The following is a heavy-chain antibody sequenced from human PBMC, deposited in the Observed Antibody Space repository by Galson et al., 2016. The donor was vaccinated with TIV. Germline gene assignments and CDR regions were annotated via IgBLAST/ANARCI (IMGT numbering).Heavy chain of an antibody. J-gene: IGHJ6*02. Sequence: SLRLSCAASELIVTDNYMTWVRQAPGRGLEWVALIADDGSTFYSDSVKGLFTISRDSSKNVVNLQMNSLRPEDTAVYFCARDRRHCGNECFLRYYYGMDVWGQGTTVTVSS. CDR1: ELIVTDNY. D-gene: IGHD2-21*01. CDR3: ARDRRHCGNECFLRYYYGMDV. V-gene: IGHV3-66*02. CDR2: IADDGST.